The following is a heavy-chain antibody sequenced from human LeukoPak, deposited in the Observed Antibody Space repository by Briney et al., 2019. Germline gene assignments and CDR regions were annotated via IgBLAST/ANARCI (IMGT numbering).Heavy chain of an antibody. CDR1: GGSISSYY. CDR2: IYTSGST. V-gene: IGHV4-4*07. J-gene: IGHJ3*02. D-gene: IGHD2-15*01. CDR3: ARTIVVVVAATPGAFDI. Sequence: SETLSLTCTVSGGSISSYYWSWIRQPAGKGLEWIGRIYTSGSTNYNPSLKSRVTMSVDTSKNQFSLKLSSVTAADTAVYYCARTIVVVVAATPGAFDIWGQGTMVTVSS.